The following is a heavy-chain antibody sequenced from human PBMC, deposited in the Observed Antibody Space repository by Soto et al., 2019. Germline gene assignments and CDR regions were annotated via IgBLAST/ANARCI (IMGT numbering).Heavy chain of an antibody. D-gene: IGHD5-12*01. J-gene: IGHJ4*02. Sequence: VQVVESGGGLIQPGGSLRLSCEVSGFSVTANYMSWVRQAPGKGLEWVSVIFSGGGTDYVDSVKGRFTISRDISKSTLYLQMNILRAEDTAVYYCHGYGYWGQGTLVTVSS. CDR1: GFSVTANY. CDR2: IFSGGGT. CDR3: HGYGY. V-gene: IGHV3-53*01.